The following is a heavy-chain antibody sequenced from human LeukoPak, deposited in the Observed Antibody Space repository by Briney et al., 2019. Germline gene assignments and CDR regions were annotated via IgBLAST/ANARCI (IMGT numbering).Heavy chain of an antibody. D-gene: IGHD3-10*01. CDR3: ARARSGPYGSGSLDAFDI. Sequence: ASVKVSCKASGYTFTGYYMHWVRQAPGQGLEWMGWINPNSGGTNYAQKFQGRVTMTRDTSISTAYMELNRLRSDDTAVYYCARARSGPYGSGSLDAFDIWGQGTMVTVSS. CDR2: INPNSGGT. CDR1: GYTFTGYY. V-gene: IGHV1-2*02. J-gene: IGHJ3*02.